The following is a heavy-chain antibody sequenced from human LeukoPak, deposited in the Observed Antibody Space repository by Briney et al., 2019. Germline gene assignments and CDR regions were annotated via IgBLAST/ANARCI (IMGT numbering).Heavy chain of an antibody. CDR2: IYTSGST. CDR1: GRSFSGYY. V-gene: IGHV4-4*07. Sequence: SETLSLTCAVYGRSFSGYYWSWIRQPAGKGLEWIGRIYTSGSTNYNPSLKSRVTISVDTSKNQFSLKLSSVTAADTAVYYCAREGLGWYYFDYWGQGSLVTVSS. D-gene: IGHD4-23*01. CDR3: AREGLGWYYFDY. J-gene: IGHJ4*02.